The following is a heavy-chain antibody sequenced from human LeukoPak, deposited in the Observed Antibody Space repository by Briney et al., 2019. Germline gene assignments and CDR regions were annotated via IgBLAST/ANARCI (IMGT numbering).Heavy chain of an antibody. Sequence: ASVKVSCKASGYTFTSYDINWVRQATGQGLEWMGWMNPNSGNTGYAQKFQGRGTMTRNTSISTAYMELSSLRSEDTAVYYCARGYDFWSGYYNWFDPWGQGTLVTVSS. J-gene: IGHJ5*02. D-gene: IGHD3-3*01. CDR3: ARGYDFWSGYYNWFDP. CDR2: MNPNSGNT. V-gene: IGHV1-8*01. CDR1: GYTFTSYD.